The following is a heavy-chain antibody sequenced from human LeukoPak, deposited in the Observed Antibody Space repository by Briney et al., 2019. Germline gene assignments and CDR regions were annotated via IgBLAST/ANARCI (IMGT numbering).Heavy chain of an antibody. D-gene: IGHD3-3*01. J-gene: IGHJ4*02. CDR1: GFTFSSYW. CDR2: INSDGSST. V-gene: IGHV3-74*01. CDR3: ARESPLNYDFWSGYHTGVDY. Sequence: GGSLRLSCAASGFTFSSYWMHWVRQAPGKGLVWVSRINSDGSSTSYADSVKGRFTISRDNAKNTLYLQMNSLRAEDTAVYYCARESPLNYDFWSGYHTGVDYWGQGTLVTVSS.